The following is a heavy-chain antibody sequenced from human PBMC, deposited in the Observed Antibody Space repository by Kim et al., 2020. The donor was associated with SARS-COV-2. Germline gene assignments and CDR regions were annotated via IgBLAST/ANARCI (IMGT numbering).Heavy chain of an antibody. CDR3: ARHHIVVVIAANFDY. J-gene: IGHJ4*02. V-gene: IGHV4-39*01. Sequence: PSLKSRVTISVDTSKNQFSLKLSSVTAADTAVYYCARHHIVVVIAANFDYWGQGTLVTVSS. D-gene: IGHD2-21*01.